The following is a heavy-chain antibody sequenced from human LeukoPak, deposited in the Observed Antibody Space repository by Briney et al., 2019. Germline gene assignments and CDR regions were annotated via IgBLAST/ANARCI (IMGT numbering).Heavy chain of an antibody. CDR3: ARGFCSGGSCYLFDS. Sequence: PSETLSLTCTVSGGSISGSYWSWIRQPAGKGLEWIGRIYSSGSTTYNPSLKSRVTMSVDTSKNQVSLKLNSVTAADTAVYYCARGFCSGGSCYLFDSWGQGTLVTVSS. D-gene: IGHD2-15*01. CDR1: GGSISGSY. CDR2: IYSSGST. J-gene: IGHJ4*02. V-gene: IGHV4-4*07.